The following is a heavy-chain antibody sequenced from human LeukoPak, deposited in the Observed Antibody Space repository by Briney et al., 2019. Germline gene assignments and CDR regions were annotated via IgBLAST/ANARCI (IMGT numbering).Heavy chain of an antibody. Sequence: GGSLRLSCTASGFTFSYHWMHWVRQAPGKGVGGISRIDGGVSSTGCAASVKGRFSISRDNSKRTLYLQMSGLRAEDTAVYYCARLGARQMLEYWGEGTLVTVS. J-gene: IGHJ4*02. CDR2: IDGGVSST. CDR1: GFTFSYHW. V-gene: IGHV3-74*01. D-gene: IGHD4-17*01. CDR3: ARLGARQMLEY.